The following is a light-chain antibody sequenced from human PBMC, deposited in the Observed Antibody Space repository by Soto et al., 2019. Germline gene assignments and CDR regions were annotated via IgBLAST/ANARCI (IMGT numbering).Light chain of an antibody. Sequence: EIVLTQSPATLSLSPGERATLSCRASQSVSSNLGGYQQKPGQAPMLLIYDASNSATGIPARFSGSGSGTDFTLTISRLEPEDFADYYGQQRTDSPLTFGGGPKVEIK. CDR3: QQRTDSPLT. V-gene: IGKV3-11*01. J-gene: IGKJ4*01. CDR2: DAS. CDR1: QSVSSN.